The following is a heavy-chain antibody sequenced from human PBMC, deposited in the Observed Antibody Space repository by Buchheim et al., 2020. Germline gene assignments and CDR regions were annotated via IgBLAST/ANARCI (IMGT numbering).Heavy chain of an antibody. CDR1: GFTFRSYA. Sequence: EVQLLESGGGLVQPGGSLRLSCAASGFTFRSYAMSWVRQAPGKGLEWVSTISGSGGSTYYGDSVKGRFTISRDNSKNTLYRQMNSLRAEDTAVYYCAKARINMVLEELDYWGQGTL. J-gene: IGHJ4*02. V-gene: IGHV3-23*01. D-gene: IGHD3-10*01. CDR2: ISGSGGST. CDR3: AKARINMVLEELDY.